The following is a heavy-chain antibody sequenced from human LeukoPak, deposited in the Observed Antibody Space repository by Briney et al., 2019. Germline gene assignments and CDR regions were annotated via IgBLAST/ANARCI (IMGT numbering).Heavy chain of an antibody. Sequence: GGSLRLSCAASGFTFSTYPISWVRQAPGKGLEWVSAISGGGSNTNYADSVKGRFTISRDNAKNSLYLQMNSLRAEDTAVYYCARDRRNPVLYWGQGTLVTVSS. V-gene: IGHV3-23*01. J-gene: IGHJ4*02. D-gene: IGHD1-14*01. CDR3: ARDRRNPVLY. CDR2: ISGGGSNT. CDR1: GFTFSTYP.